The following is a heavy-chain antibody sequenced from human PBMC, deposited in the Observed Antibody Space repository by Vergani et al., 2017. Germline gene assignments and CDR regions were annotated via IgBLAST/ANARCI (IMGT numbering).Heavy chain of an antibody. J-gene: IGHJ5*02. D-gene: IGHD6-6*01. CDR1: GYTFTSYY. CDR2: INPSGGST. CDR3: AREYSSSEVGGANWFDP. V-gene: IGHV1-46*01. Sequence: QVQLVQSGAEVKKPGASVKVSCKASGYTFTSYYMHWVRKAPGQGLEWMGIINPSGGSTSYAQKFQGRVTMTRDTSTSTVYMELSSLRSEDTAVYYCAREYSSSEVGGANWFDPWGQGTLVTVSS.